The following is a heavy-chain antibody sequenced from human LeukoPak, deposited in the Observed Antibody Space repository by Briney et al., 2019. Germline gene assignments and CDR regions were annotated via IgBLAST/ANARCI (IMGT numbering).Heavy chain of an antibody. Sequence: PGGSLRLSCAASGLTFSNYAMHWVRQAPGKGLEWVAVLAHDGGDRYFADSVKGRFTISRDNSKNTLYLQMNSLRAEDTAVYYCAKDLDYYGSGSYYHSYFDYWGQGTLVTVSS. J-gene: IGHJ4*02. D-gene: IGHD3-10*01. CDR2: LAHDGGDR. CDR1: GLTFSNYA. V-gene: IGHV3-30*04. CDR3: AKDLDYYGSGSYYHSYFDY.